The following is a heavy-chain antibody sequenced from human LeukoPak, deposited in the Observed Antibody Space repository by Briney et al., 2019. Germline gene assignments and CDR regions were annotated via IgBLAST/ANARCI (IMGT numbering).Heavy chain of an antibody. Sequence: GASVKVSCKASRNIFTGYFIHWVRQAPGQGLEWMGWINPKNGGTNPAEKFQGRVTMTRDTSPSTAFMELTGLTSDDTAVYFCAREPPYTGHCDITTCDVSRFDLWGQGTLVTVSS. CDR2: INPKNGGT. V-gene: IGHV1-2*02. D-gene: IGHD2-2*01. CDR1: RNIFTGYF. J-gene: IGHJ4*02. CDR3: AREPPYTGHCDITTCDVSRFDL.